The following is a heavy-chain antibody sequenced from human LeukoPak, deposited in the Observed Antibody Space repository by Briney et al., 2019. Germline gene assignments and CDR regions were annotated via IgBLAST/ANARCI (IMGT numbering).Heavy chain of an antibody. J-gene: IGHJ1*01. V-gene: IGHV3-23*01. CDR1: GFTFSSYA. CDR2: ISGSGGST. Sequence: TGGSLRLSCAASGFTFSSYAMSWVRQAPGKGLEWVSAISGSGGSTYYADSVKGRFTISRDNSKNTLYLQMNSLRAEDTAVYYCARRYSGSYGLIQHWGQGTLVTVSS. CDR3: ARRYSGSYGLIQH. D-gene: IGHD1-26*01.